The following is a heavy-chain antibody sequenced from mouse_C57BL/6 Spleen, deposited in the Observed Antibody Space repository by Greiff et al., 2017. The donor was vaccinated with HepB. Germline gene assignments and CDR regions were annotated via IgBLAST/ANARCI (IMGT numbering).Heavy chain of an antibody. V-gene: IGHV15-2*01. D-gene: IGHD4-1*01. CDR3: ARTGTSHAMDY. CDR2: ILPSIGRT. Sequence: QVQLKESGSELRSPGSSVKLSCKDFDSEVFPIAYMSWVRQKPGHGFEWIGGILPSIGRTIYGEKFEDKATLDADTLSNTAYLELNSLTSEDSAIYYCARTGTSHAMDYWGQGTSVTVSS. CDR1: DSEVFPIAY. J-gene: IGHJ4*01.